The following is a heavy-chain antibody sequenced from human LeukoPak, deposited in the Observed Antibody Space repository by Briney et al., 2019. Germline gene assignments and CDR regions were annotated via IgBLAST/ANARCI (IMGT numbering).Heavy chain of an antibody. CDR1: EFTFSSYA. Sequence: TGGSLRLSCAASEFTFSSYAMSWDRQAPGKGLEWVSAISGSGGSTYNADSVKGRFTISRDNSKNTLYLQMNSLRAEDTAVYYCAKEGNYYGSGSSDWGQGTLVTVSS. J-gene: IGHJ4*02. D-gene: IGHD3-10*01. CDR2: ISGSGGST. V-gene: IGHV3-23*01. CDR3: AKEGNYYGSGSSD.